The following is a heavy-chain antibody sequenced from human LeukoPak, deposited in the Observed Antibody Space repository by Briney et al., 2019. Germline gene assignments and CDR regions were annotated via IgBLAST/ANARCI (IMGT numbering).Heavy chain of an antibody. V-gene: IGHV3-7*01. CDR3: ARSRDLTTGVAWFDP. J-gene: IGHJ5*02. CDR1: AFTFSSHW. D-gene: IGHD4-23*01. Sequence: PGGSLRLSCAASAFTFSSHWMSWVRQAPGKGLEWVASIKQDGSEKYYVDSVKGRFTISRDNAKNSLYLQMNNLRAEDTAVYYCARSRDLTTGVAWFDPWGQGTLVTVSS. CDR2: IKQDGSEK.